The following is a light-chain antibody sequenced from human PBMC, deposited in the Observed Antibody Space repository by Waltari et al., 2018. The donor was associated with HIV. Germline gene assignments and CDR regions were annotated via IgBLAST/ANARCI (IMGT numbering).Light chain of an antibody. Sequence: QSGLTQPPSASGAPGRGVPISCSARSSNIGQTTVHWYQQIPGSAPKLLIYDRNRRAPGVPDRFAGSKSGTSASLVISGLQSDDEAEYYCAAWDERLDGYVFGPGTTVTVL. V-gene: IGLV1-44*01. CDR1: SSNIGQTT. J-gene: IGLJ1*01. CDR2: DRN. CDR3: AAWDERLDGYV.